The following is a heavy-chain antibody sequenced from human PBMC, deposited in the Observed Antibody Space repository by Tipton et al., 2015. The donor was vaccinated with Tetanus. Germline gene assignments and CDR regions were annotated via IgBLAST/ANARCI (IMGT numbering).Heavy chain of an antibody. CDR1: GFAFTYYA. Sequence: QLVQSGAEVKKPGASVKISCTASGFAFTYYALHWVRQAPGQGLEWVAWINAGSGNTKYAQRFQGRVTVTRDSSANSVQMELTSLRSEDTALYYCARSRSILGWDFDLWGQGTLVIVSS. CDR2: INAGSGNT. D-gene: IGHD3-3*01. V-gene: IGHV1-3*01. CDR3: ARSRSILGWDFDL. J-gene: IGHJ4*02.